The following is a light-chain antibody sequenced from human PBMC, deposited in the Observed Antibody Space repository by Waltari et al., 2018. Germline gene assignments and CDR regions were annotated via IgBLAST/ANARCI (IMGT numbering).Light chain of an antibody. Sequence: IVLTQSPGTLSLSPGERATLSCRASQNLSSRYLAWYQQKRGQAPRLLIYASSTRATGVPDRFSGSGFGTDFTLTISRLEPEDFAVYYCQQYVRSRTFGQGTKVEVK. CDR3: QQYVRSRT. V-gene: IGKV3-20*01. J-gene: IGKJ1*01. CDR1: QNLSSRY. CDR2: ASS.